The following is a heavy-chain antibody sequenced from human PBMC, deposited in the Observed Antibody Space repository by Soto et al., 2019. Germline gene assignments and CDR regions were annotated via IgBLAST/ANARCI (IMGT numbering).Heavy chain of an antibody. CDR2: IRSKANSYAT. CDR1: GFTFSGSA. J-gene: IGHJ4*02. V-gene: IGHV3-73*02. Sequence: EVQLVESGGGLVQPGGSLKLSCAASGFTFSGSAMHWGRQASGKGLEWVGRIRSKANSYATAYAASVKGRFTISRDDSKNTAYLQMNSLKTEDTAVYYCTRQVSGSYRPFDYWGEGTLVTVSS. CDR3: TRQVSGSYRPFDY. D-gene: IGHD1-26*01.